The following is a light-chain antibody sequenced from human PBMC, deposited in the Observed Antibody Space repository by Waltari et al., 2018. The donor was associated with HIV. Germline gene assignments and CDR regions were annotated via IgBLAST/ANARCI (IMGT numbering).Light chain of an antibody. J-gene: IGLJ2*01. CDR3: SSYTTTNTII. V-gene: IGLV2-14*03. CDR2: DVF. CDR1: SSDIGAYEY. Sequence: QSALTQPASVSGSPGQSITISCTGTSSDIGAYEYVSWYRQHPDKAPQLLIYDVFFRPAGVSHGFSGAKSGNTASLAISGLQAEDEAVYACSSYTTTNTIIFGGGTKLTVL.